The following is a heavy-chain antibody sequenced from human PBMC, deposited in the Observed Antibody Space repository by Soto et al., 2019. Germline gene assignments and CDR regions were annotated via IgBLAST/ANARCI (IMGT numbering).Heavy chain of an antibody. CDR3: ARLRVAAAGNYYYYYGMDV. V-gene: IGHV1-2*04. D-gene: IGHD6-13*01. CDR1: GYTFTGYY. J-gene: IGHJ6*02. CDR2: INPNSGGT. Sequence: ASVKVSCKASGYTFTGYYMHWVRQAPGQGLEWMGWINPNSGGTNYAQKFQGWVTMNRDTSISTAYMELSRLRSDDTAVYYCARLRVAAAGNYYYYYGMDVWGQGTTVTVSS.